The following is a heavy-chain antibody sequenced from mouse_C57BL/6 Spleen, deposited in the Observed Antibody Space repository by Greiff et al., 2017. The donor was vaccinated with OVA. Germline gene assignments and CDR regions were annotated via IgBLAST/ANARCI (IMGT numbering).Heavy chain of an antibody. D-gene: IGHD3-2*02. CDR1: GYTFTGYW. CDR2: ILPGSGST. CDR3: ARSLDSSGYPRFAY. V-gene: IGHV1-9*01. J-gene: IGHJ3*01. Sequence: VQLQQSGAELMKPGASVKLSCKATGYTFTGYWIEWVKQRPGHGLEWIGEILPGSGSTNYNGKFKGKATFTAATSSTTAYMQLSSLTTEDSAIYYCARSLDSSGYPRFAYWGQGTLVTVSA.